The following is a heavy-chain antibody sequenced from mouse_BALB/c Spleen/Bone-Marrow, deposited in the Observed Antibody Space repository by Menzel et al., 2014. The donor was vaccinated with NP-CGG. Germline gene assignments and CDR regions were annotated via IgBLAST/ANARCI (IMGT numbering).Heavy chain of an antibody. CDR1: GYTFTDYY. CDR2: IYPGSGNT. V-gene: IGHV1-77*01. CDR3: ARDHYGNYEGFDY. Sequence: VQLQQSGAELARPGTSVKLSCKASGYTFTDYYINGVKQRTGQGLEWIGEIYPGSGNTYYNEKFKGKATLTADKSSSTVNIHLSSLTSEDSAVYFCARDHYGNYEGFDYWGQGTLVTVTA. J-gene: IGHJ3*01. D-gene: IGHD2-1*01.